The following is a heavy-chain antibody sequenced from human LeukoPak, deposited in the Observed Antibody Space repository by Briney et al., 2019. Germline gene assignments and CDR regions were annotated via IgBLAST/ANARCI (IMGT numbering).Heavy chain of an antibody. J-gene: IGHJ4*02. CDR3: ARVTTGGYYNY. V-gene: IGHV4-61*02. Sequence: SETLSLTCTVPGGSISSGSYYWSWIRQPAGKGLEWIGRIYTSGSTNYNPSLNSRVTISLDTSENHFSLKLSSVTAADTAVYYCARVTTGGYYNYWGQGTLVTVSS. CDR1: GGSISSGSYY. CDR2: IYTSGST. D-gene: IGHD3-22*01.